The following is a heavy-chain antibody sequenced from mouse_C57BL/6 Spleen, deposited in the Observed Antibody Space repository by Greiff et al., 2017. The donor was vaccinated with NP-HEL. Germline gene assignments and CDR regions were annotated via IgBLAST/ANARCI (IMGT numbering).Heavy chain of an antibody. CDR2: IDPSDSYT. D-gene: IGHD2-1*01. CDR3: ARGGNLYYFDY. CDR1: GYTFTSYW. J-gene: IGHJ2*01. V-gene: IGHV1-69*01. Sequence: QVQLQQPGAELVMPGASVKLSCKASGYTFTSYWMHWVQQRPGQGLEWIGEIDPSDSYTNYNQKFKGKSTLTVDKSSSTAYMQLSSMTYEDSAVYYCARGGNLYYFDYWGQGTTLTVSS.